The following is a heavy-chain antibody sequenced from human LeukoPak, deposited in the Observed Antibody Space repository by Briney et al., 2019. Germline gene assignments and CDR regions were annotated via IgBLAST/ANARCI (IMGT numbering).Heavy chain of an antibody. CDR2: IRYDGSNK. CDR1: GFTFSSYG. CDR3: ATNYYYDSSGYSLSGYFDL. Sequence: GGSLRLSCAASGFTFSSYGMHWVRQAPGKGLEWVAFIRYDGSNKYYADSVKGRFTISRDNSKNTLYLQMNSLRAEDTAVYYCATNYYYDSSGYSLSGYFDLWGRGTLVTVSS. J-gene: IGHJ2*01. D-gene: IGHD3-22*01. V-gene: IGHV3-30*02.